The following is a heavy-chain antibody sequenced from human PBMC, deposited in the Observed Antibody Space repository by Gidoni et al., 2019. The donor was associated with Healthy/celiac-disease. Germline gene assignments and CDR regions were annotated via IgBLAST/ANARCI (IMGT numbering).Heavy chain of an antibody. J-gene: IGHJ4*02. V-gene: IGHV3-30-3*01. CDR3: AREEWELPYYFDY. Sequence: QVQLVESGGGVVQPGRSLRLSCAASGFTFSSYAMHWVRQAPGKGLEWVAVISYDGSNKYYADSVKGRFTISRDNSKNTLYLQMNSLRAEDTAVYYCAREEWELPYYFDYWGQGTLVTVSS. D-gene: IGHD1-26*01. CDR1: GFTFSSYA. CDR2: ISYDGSNK.